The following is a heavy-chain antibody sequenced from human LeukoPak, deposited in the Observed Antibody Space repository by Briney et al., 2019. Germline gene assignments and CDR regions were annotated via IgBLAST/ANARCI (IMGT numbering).Heavy chain of an antibody. J-gene: IGHJ6*03. Sequence: SETLSLTCAVYGGSFSSYYWSWIRQPPGKGLEWIGYIYYSGSTNYNPSLKSRVTISVDTSKNQFSLKLSSVTAADTAVYYCARVLFGYSSSWYFPYYYYMDVWGKGTTVTISS. D-gene: IGHD6-13*01. CDR2: IYYSGST. CDR1: GGSFSSYY. CDR3: ARVLFGYSSSWYFPYYYYMDV. V-gene: IGHV4-59*01.